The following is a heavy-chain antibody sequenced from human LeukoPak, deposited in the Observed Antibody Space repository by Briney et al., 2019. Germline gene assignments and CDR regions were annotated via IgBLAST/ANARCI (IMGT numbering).Heavy chain of an antibody. Sequence: ASVKVSCKTSGYTFTDYYIHWVRQAPAQGLEWMGIINPSGGSTSYAQRFQGRVTMTRDTSTSTVYMELSSLRSEDTAVYYCARDRESGSYYSYFDYWGQGTLVTVSS. CDR3: ARDRESGSYYSYFDY. D-gene: IGHD1-26*01. J-gene: IGHJ4*02. CDR1: GYTFTDYY. V-gene: IGHV1-46*01. CDR2: INPSGGST.